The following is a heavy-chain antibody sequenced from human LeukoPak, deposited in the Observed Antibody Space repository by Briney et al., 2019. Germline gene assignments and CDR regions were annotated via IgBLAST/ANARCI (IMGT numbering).Heavy chain of an antibody. CDR3: AIDTRERTYYYDYMDV. CDR1: GFTFSSYA. CDR2: ISGSGGST. Sequence: GGSLRLACAASGFTFSSYAMSWVRQAPGKGLEWVSAISGSGGSTYYADSVKGRFTISRDNSKNTLYLQMTSLRAEDTAVYYCAIDTRERTYYYDYMDVWGKATTVTASS. J-gene: IGHJ6*03. V-gene: IGHV3-23*01. D-gene: IGHD2-15*01.